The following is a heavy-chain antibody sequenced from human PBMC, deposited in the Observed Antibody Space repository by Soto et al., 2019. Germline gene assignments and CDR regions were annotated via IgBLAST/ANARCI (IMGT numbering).Heavy chain of an antibody. D-gene: IGHD2-15*01. CDR2: IIPIFGTA. CDR1: GGTFSSYA. J-gene: IGHJ4*02. V-gene: IGHV1-69*01. Sequence: VSCKASGGTFSSYAISWVRQAPGQGLEWMGGIIPIFGTANYAQKFQGRVTITADESTSTAYMELSSLRSEDTAVYYCARDALGSDCSGGSCYFTLDYWGQGTLVTVSS. CDR3: ARDALGSDCSGGSCYFTLDY.